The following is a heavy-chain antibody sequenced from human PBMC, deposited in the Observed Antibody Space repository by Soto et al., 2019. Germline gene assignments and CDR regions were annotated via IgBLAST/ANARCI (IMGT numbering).Heavy chain of an antibody. CDR1: GFTFSSYE. V-gene: IGHV3-48*03. CDR3: ERDPAIYSGKFDYGLDV. CDR2: IGTSGKTI. Sequence: EVQLVESGGGLVQAGGSLRLFCAVSGFTFSSYEMNWVRQAPGKGLEWVSYIGTSGKTIYYADSVRGRFTISRDNAKNSLYLQMNSRRAEDTAVYFCERDPAIYSGKFDYGLDVWGRGTTVTVSS. D-gene: IGHD4-4*01. J-gene: IGHJ6*02.